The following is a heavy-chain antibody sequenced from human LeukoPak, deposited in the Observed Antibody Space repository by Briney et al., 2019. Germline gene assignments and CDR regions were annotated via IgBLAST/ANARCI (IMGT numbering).Heavy chain of an antibody. Sequence: PGGSLRLSCAVSGFSFSNYWMHWVRQVPGKGLVWVSRISGHASSTSYADSVKGRFTISRDNAKNTLYLQMDSLSAEDTAVYYCARGISYYERSGNHGYFDYWGQETLVPVSS. CDR2: ISGHASST. J-gene: IGHJ4*02. V-gene: IGHV3-74*01. CDR3: ARGISYYERSGNHGYFDY. D-gene: IGHD3-22*01. CDR1: GFSFSNYW.